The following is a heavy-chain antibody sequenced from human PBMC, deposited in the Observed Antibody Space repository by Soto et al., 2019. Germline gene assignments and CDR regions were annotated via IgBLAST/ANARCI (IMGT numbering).Heavy chain of an antibody. V-gene: IGHV1-18*01. CDR3: ARTKDADY. J-gene: IGHJ4*02. CDR2: ISPYTGHP. Sequence: ARVTVSCKATGYTFPNYGISWVRQAPGQGLEWLGCISPYTGHPSYSQNVQGRVTMTTDTSTSTAYMELTSLRSDDTAVYYCARTKDADYWGQGTQVTLSS. CDR1: GYTFPNYG.